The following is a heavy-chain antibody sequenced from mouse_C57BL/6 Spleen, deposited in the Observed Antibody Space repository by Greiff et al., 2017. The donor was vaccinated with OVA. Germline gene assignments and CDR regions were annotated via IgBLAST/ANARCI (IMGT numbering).Heavy chain of an antibody. CDR3: AKDYYGSSFPYYYAMDY. Sequence: EVQLQQSGPELVKPGASVKMSCKASGYTFTDYNMHWVKQSHGKSLEWIGYINPNNGGTSYNQKFKGKATLTVNKSSSTAYMELRSLTSEDSAVYYCAKDYYGSSFPYYYAMDYWGQGTSVTVSS. J-gene: IGHJ4*01. D-gene: IGHD1-1*01. CDR1: GYTFTDYN. CDR2: INPNNGGT. V-gene: IGHV1-22*01.